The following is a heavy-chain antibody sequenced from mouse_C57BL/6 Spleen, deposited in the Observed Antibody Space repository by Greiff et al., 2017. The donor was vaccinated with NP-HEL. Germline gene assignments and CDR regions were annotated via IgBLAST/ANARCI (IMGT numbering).Heavy chain of an antibody. Sequence: VQLQQSGAELVKPGASVKISCKASGYAFSSYWMNWVKQRPGKGLEWIGQIYPGDGDTNYNGKFKGKATLTADKSSSTAYMQLSSLTSEDSAVYFCASPYYSNSFFDYWGQGTTLTVSS. J-gene: IGHJ2*01. CDR2: IYPGDGDT. D-gene: IGHD2-5*01. CDR3: ASPYYSNSFFDY. V-gene: IGHV1-80*01. CDR1: GYAFSSYW.